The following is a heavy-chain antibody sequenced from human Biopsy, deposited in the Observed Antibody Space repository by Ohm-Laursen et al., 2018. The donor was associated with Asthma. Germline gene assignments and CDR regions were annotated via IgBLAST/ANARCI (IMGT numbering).Heavy chain of an antibody. V-gene: IGHV3-21*01. CDR1: GFDFSGYT. CDR3: ARDFTIGSGSPFHF. Sequence: LRLSCAASGFDFSGYTMNWVRQAPGKGLEGVSSISGLSRYKYYSDSLRGRVTISRDNAKSSLHLQMSSLRAEDTAVYFCARDFTIGSGSPFHFWGPGTLVTVSS. CDR2: ISGLSRYK. J-gene: IGHJ4*01. D-gene: IGHD3-10*01.